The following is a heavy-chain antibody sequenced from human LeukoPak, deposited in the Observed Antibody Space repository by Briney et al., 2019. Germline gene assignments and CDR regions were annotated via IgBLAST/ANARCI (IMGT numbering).Heavy chain of an antibody. CDR3: ARGPNWDGYNS. CDR1: GGSISSYY. Sequence: SETLSLTCTVSGGSISSYYWSWIRQPPGKGLEWIGYIYYSGSTNYNPSLKSRVTISVDTSKNQFSLKLSSVTAEDTAVYYCARGPNWDGYNSWGQGTLVTVSS. CDR2: IYYSGST. V-gene: IGHV4-59*01. J-gene: IGHJ5*02. D-gene: IGHD5-24*01.